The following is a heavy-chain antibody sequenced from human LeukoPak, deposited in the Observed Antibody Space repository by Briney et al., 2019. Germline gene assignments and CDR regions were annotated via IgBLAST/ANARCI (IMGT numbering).Heavy chain of an antibody. CDR3: ARVGLTTVVLFDY. CDR1: GGTFSSYA. V-gene: IGHV1-69*06. D-gene: IGHD4-23*01. J-gene: IGHJ4*02. Sequence: SVKVSCKASGGTFSSYAISWVRQAPGQGLEWMGGIIPIFGTANYAQKFQGRVTITADKSTSTAYMGLSRLRSDDTAVYYCARVGLTTVVLFDYWGKGTLVTVSS. CDR2: IIPIFGTA.